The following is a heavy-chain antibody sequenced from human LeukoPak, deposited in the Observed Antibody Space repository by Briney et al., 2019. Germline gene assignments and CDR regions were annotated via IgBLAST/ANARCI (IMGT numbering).Heavy chain of an antibody. J-gene: IGHJ3*02. Sequence: SVKVSCKASGGTFSSYAISWVRQAPGQGLEWMGGIVPIIGTANYAQKFQGRVTITADESTSTAYMELSSLRSEDTAVYYCARDHADDYVWGSYRYPDDAFDIWGQGTMVTVSS. CDR2: IVPIIGTA. CDR3: ARDHADDYVWGSYRYPDDAFDI. V-gene: IGHV1-69*01. D-gene: IGHD3-16*02. CDR1: GGTFSSYA.